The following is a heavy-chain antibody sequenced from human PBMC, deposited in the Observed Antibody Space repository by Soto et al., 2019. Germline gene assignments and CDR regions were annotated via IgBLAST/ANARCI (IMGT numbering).Heavy chain of an antibody. V-gene: IGHV3-33*01. CDR1: GFTFSSYG. CDR3: ARDGYCSSTSCYTPAGNWFDP. CDR2: IWYDGSNK. J-gene: IGHJ5*02. D-gene: IGHD2-2*02. Sequence: PGGSLRLSCAASGFTFSSYGMHWVRQAPGKGLEWVAVIWYDGSNKYYADSVKGRFTISRDNSKNTLYLQMNSLRAEDTAVYYCARDGYCSSTSCYTPAGNWFDPWGQGTLVTVSS.